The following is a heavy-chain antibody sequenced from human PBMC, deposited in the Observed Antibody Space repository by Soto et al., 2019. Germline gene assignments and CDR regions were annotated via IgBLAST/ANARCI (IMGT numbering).Heavy chain of an antibody. D-gene: IGHD5-18*01. Sequence: QVQLQESGPGLVKPSETLSLTCSVSGASISSSDYYWGWIRQPPGEGLEWIGSIYYSGRTNYNPALNSRVTISLDKSKNQFSLKLSSVTAADTAVYYCARQEGYTAGCQGYWGQGTLVTVSS. V-gene: IGHV4-39*01. CDR2: IYYSGRT. CDR3: ARQEGYTAGCQGY. CDR1: GASISSSDYY. J-gene: IGHJ4*02.